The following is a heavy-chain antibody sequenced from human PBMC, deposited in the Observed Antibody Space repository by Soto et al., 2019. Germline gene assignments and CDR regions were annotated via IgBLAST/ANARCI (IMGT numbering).Heavy chain of an antibody. J-gene: IGHJ6*02. CDR2: INAGNGNT. CDR1: GYTFTSYA. Sequence: QVQLVQSGAEEKKPGASVKVSCKASGYTFTSYAMHWVRQAPGQRLEWMGWINAGNGNTKYSQKFQGRVTITRDTSASTAYMEVSSLRSEDTAVYYCASEAIAAAAVYGMDVWGQGTTVTVSS. CDR3: ASEAIAAAAVYGMDV. D-gene: IGHD6-13*01. V-gene: IGHV1-3*05.